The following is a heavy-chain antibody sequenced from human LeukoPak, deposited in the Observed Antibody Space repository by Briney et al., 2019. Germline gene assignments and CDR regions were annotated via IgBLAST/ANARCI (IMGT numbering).Heavy chain of an antibody. J-gene: IGHJ4*02. CDR1: AYTFTSYY. CDR3: AREGRYQLLLLVY. D-gene: IGHD2-2*01. V-gene: IGHV1-46*01. CDR2: INPSGGST. Sequence: ASVTVSFTASAYTFTSYYMHWVRPAPGQGLAWMGIINPSGGSTSYAQKFQGRVTMTRDTSTSTVYMELSSLRSEDTAVYYCAREGRYQLLLLVYWGQGTLVTVSS.